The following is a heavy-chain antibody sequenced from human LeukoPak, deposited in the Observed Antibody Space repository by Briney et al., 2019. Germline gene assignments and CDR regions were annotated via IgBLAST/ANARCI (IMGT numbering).Heavy chain of an antibody. CDR1: GFTFSNYW. J-gene: IGHJ4*02. CDR2: IKYDGSAT. D-gene: IGHD3-3*01. V-gene: IGHV3-74*01. Sequence: GGSLRLSCAASGFTFSNYWMHWIRQVPGKGLVWVSHIKYDGSATDYADSVKGRFTISRDNAKNTLYLQMNSLRAEDTAVYYCVSGSLQSGYNFDYWGQGALITVSS. CDR3: VSGSLQSGYNFDY.